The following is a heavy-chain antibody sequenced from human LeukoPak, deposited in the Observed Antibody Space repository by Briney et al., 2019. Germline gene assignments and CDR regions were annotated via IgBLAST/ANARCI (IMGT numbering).Heavy chain of an antibody. CDR1: GFTFSSYW. CDR3: ASSYYYGSRDY. CDR2: INSDGSST. D-gene: IGHD3-10*01. V-gene: IGHV3-74*01. Sequence: GGSLRLSCAASGFTFSSYWMHWVRQAPGKGLVWVSRINSDGSSTSYADSVKGRFTISRDKAKNTLYLQMNSLRAEDTAVYYCASSYYYGSRDYWGQGTLVTVSS. J-gene: IGHJ4*02.